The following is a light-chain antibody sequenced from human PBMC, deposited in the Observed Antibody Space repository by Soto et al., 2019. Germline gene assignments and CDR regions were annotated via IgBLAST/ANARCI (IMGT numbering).Light chain of an antibody. CDR2: EVS. CDR1: SSDTGDYNY. J-gene: IGLJ1*01. V-gene: IGLV2-8*01. CDR3: SSYAGSDNYV. Sequence: QSALTQPPSASGSPGQSVTISCSGTSSDTGDYNYVSWYQQHPGKAHKLMIYEVSKRPSGVPDRFSGSKSGNTASLTVSGLQAEDEADYYCSSYAGSDNYVFGTGTRSPS.